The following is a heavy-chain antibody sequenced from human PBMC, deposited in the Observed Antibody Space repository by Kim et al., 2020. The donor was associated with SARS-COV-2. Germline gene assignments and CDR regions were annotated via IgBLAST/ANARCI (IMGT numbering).Heavy chain of an antibody. J-gene: IGHJ3*01. CDR3: APSPVVPAAIS. D-gene: IGHD2-2*01. V-gene: IGHV3-9*01. CDR2: SR. Sequence: SRGYADALKGRFTTARDNAKNSLYLQMNSRRAEETALYYCAPSPVVPAAISWGQGTMVTVSS.